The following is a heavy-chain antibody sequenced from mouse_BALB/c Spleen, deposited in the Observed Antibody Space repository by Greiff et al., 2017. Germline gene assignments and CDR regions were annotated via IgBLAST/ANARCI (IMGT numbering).Heavy chain of an antibody. Sequence: EVQGVESGGGLVQPGGSRKLSCAASGFTFSSFGMHWVRQAPEKGLEWVAYISSGSSTIYYADTVKGRFTISRDNPKNTLFLQMTSLRSEDTAMYYFARSPLGYYYAMDYWGQGTSVTVSS. D-gene: IGHD4-1*01. CDR2: ISSGSSTI. V-gene: IGHV5-17*02. CDR1: GFTFSSFG. J-gene: IGHJ4*01. CDR3: ARSPLGYYYAMDY.